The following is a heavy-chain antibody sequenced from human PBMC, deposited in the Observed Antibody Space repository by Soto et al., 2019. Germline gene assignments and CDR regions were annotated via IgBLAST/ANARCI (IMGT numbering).Heavy chain of an antibody. Sequence: WGSLRLSCAASGLTFSDSYMSWIRQAPGKGLEWISYITFSGNTVYYADSLKGRFTISRDNAKNSLYLQINRLRAEDTAVYYCARVSCREKYGTERWGKGNTVIVSS. D-gene: IGHD2-15*01. CDR1: GLTFSDSY. J-gene: IGHJ6*04. CDR3: ARVSCREKYGTER. V-gene: IGHV3-11*01. CDR2: ITFSGNTV.